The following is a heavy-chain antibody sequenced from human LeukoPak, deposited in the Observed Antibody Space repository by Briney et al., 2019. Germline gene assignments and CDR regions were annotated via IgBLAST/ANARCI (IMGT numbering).Heavy chain of an antibody. Sequence: GGSLRLSCAASGFTFSSHSMNWVRQAPGKGLEWVSSISSSSSYIYYAGSVKGRFTISRDNAKNTLYLQMNSLRAEDTAVYYCARDPVVVAAAGGLDYWGQGTLVTVSS. CDR2: ISSSSSYI. D-gene: IGHD6-13*01. CDR1: GFTFSSHS. V-gene: IGHV3-21*01. CDR3: ARDPVVVAAAGGLDY. J-gene: IGHJ4*02.